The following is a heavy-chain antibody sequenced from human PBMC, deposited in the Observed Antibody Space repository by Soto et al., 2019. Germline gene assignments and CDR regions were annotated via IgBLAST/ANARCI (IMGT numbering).Heavy chain of an antibody. D-gene: IGHD3-10*01. J-gene: IGHJ3*02. Sequence: LSRTCSGSGCSITSGYYWGWIRQPPGKGLEWIGSIYHSGSTYYNPSLKSRVTISVDTSKNQFSLKLRSVNAADTAVYYCARSPPGDYYGSLVGFDIWGQGTMVTV. CDR1: GCSITSGYY. V-gene: IGHV4-38-2*01. CDR3: ARSPPGDYYGSLVGFDI. CDR2: IYHSGST.